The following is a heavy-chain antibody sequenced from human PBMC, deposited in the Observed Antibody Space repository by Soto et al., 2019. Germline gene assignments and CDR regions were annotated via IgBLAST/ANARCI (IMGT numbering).Heavy chain of an antibody. V-gene: IGHV3-74*01. Sequence: GGSLRLSCEASGFTLSTYWMHWVRQAPGKGLVWVSRINSEGSYTNYADSVKGRFTISRDNAKNTLYLQMTSLRAEDTAVYYCARDWTQGFDLWGQGTLVTVSS. CDR1: GFTLSTYW. CDR3: ARDWTQGFDL. D-gene: IGHD3-3*01. J-gene: IGHJ3*01. CDR2: INSEGSYT.